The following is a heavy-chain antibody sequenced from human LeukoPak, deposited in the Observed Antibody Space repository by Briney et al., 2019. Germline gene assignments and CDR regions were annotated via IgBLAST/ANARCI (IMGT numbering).Heavy chain of an antibody. CDR2: IIPIFGTA. V-gene: IGHV1-69*06. CDR1: GGTFSSYA. J-gene: IGHJ4*02. Sequence: SVKVSCKASGGTFSSYAISWVRQAPGQGLEWMGGIIPIFGTANYAQKFQGRVTITADKSTSTAYMELSSLRSEDTAVYYCARDHLPSSSWYQGAYWGQGTLVTVSS. D-gene: IGHD6-13*01. CDR3: ARDHLPSSSWYQGAY.